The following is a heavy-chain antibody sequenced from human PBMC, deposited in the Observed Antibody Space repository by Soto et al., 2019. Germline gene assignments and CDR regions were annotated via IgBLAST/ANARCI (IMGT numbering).Heavy chain of an antibody. Sequence: PGGSLSLSCAASGFTFSSYSMNWVRQAPGKGLEWVSSISSSSSYIYYADSVKGRFTISRDNAKNSLYLQMNSLRAEDTAVYYCARAAYYYDSSGYYYFDYWGQGTLVTVSS. CDR2: ISSSSSYI. V-gene: IGHV3-21*01. J-gene: IGHJ4*02. CDR3: ARAAYYYDSSGYYYFDY. D-gene: IGHD3-22*01. CDR1: GFTFSSYS.